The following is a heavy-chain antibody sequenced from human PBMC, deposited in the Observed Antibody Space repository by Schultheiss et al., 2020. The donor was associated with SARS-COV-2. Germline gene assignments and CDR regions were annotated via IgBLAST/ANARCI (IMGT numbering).Heavy chain of an antibody. D-gene: IGHD6-13*01. V-gene: IGHV4-39*01. CDR1: GGSISSGGYY. J-gene: IGHJ2*01. CDR2: INHSGST. Sequence: SETLSLTCTVSGGSISSGGYYWSWIRQPPGKGLEWIGEINHSGSTSYNPSLESRVTISIDTSNNQFSLNVNSVTAADTAVYYCARPAFYSSRDGYFNLWGRGTLVTVSS. CDR3: ARPAFYSSRDGYFNL.